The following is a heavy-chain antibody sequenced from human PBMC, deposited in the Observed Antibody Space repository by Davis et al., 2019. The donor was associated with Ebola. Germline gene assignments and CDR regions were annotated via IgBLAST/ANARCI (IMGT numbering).Heavy chain of an antibody. D-gene: IGHD7-27*01. CDR3: ARDQAGEDYFDY. J-gene: IGHJ4*02. CDR2: INPNSGGT. CDR1: GYIFTSYY. Sequence: ASVKVSCKASGYIFTSYYMHWVRQAPGQGLEWMGWINPNSGGTNYAQKFQGRVTMTRDTSISTAYMELSRLRSDDTAVYYCARDQAGEDYFDYWGQGTLVTVSS. V-gene: IGHV1-2*02.